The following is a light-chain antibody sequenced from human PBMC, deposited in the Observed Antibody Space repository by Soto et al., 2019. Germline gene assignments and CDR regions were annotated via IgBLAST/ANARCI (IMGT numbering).Light chain of an antibody. Sequence: LFHSACTLSLFVAERATLAFRASQSGSSSYLAWYQQKPGQAPRLLIYGTSYRATCIPDRFSGSGSGTDFTLTISRLEPEDFAVYYCQQYGRSGTFGQGTKVDI. CDR3: QQYGRSGT. V-gene: IGKV3-20*01. J-gene: IGKJ1*01. CDR2: GTS. CDR1: QSGSSSY.